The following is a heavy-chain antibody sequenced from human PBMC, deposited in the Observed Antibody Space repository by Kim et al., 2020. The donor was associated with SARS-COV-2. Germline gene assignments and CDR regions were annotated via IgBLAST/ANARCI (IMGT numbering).Heavy chain of an antibody. D-gene: IGHD3-16*01. J-gene: IGHJ5*02. CDR2: IGTAGDT. V-gene: IGHV3-13*01. Sequence: GGSLRLSCAASGFTFSSYDMHWVRQATGKCLEWVSAIGTAGDTYYPGSVKGRFTISRENAKNSLYLQMNSLRAGDTAVDYCARDSGGTGFDPWGQGTLVTVSS. CDR1: GFTFSSYD. CDR3: ARDSGGTGFDP.